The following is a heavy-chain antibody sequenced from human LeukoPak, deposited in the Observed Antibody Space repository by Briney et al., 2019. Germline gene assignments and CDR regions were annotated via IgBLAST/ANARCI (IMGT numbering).Heavy chain of an antibody. D-gene: IGHD5-24*01. CDR3: AKIGDEMATIRDQDY. Sequence: QSGGSLRLSCAASGFTFSNYWMSWVRQAPGKGLEWVAFIRYDGSNKYYADSVKGRFTISRDNSKNTLYLQMNSLRAEDTAVYYCAKIGDEMATIRDQDYWGQGTLVTVSS. CDR2: IRYDGSNK. J-gene: IGHJ4*02. CDR1: GFTFSNYW. V-gene: IGHV3-30*02.